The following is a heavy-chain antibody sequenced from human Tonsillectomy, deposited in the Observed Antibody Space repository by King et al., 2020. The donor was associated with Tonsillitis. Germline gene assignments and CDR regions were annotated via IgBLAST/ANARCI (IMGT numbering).Heavy chain of an antibody. Sequence: VQLVESGGGLVQPGGSLRLSCAASGFTFSSHAMSWVRQAPGQGLEWGSAISGSGGSTFYADSVKGRFTISRDNSKNTLYLQMNSLRAEDTAVYYCAKGTCSSTSCYLGVMDVWGRGTTVTVSS. D-gene: IGHD2-2*01. J-gene: IGHJ6*03. V-gene: IGHV3-23*04. CDR3: AKGTCSSTSCYLGVMDV. CDR2: ISGSGGST. CDR1: GFTFSSHA.